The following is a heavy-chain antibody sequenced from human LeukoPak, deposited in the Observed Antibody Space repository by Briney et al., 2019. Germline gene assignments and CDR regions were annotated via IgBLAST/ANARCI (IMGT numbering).Heavy chain of an antibody. V-gene: IGHV4-59*01. CDR3: ARDSAAGSYYYYTDV. Sequence: SETLSLTCTASGASINNYYWSWIRQSPEKGLEWIGYISHSGSTHYNPSLKSRITISVDTSKIHFSLNLTSVTAADTAVYYCARDSAAGSYYYYTDVWGKGTTVTISS. J-gene: IGHJ6*03. CDR2: ISHSGST. D-gene: IGHD1-1*01. CDR1: GASINNYY.